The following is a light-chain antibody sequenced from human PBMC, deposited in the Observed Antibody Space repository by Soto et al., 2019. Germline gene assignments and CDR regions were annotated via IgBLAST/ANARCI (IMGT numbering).Light chain of an antibody. V-gene: IGLV2-11*01. CDR2: DVT. Sequence: QSVLTQPRSVSGSPGQSVTISCTGTSSDVGGYNYVSWYQQYPGKAPKVMIYDVTKRPSGVPDRFSGSKSGNTASLTISGLQAEDEADYYCCSYTGFYSSVFGTGTKVTVL. CDR3: CSYTGFYSSV. J-gene: IGLJ1*01. CDR1: SSDVGGYNY.